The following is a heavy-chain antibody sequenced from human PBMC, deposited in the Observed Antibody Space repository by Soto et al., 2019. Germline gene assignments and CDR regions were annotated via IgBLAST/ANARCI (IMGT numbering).Heavy chain of an antibody. Sequence: TLSLTCTVSGGSISSSSYYRSWIRQPPGKGLEWIGSIYYSGSTYYNPSLKSRVTISVDTSKNQFSLKLSSVTAADTAVYYCARFYYDSSARYYYGMDVWGQGTTVTVSS. CDR2: IYYSGST. D-gene: IGHD3-22*01. CDR1: GGSISSSSYY. J-gene: IGHJ6*02. V-gene: IGHV4-39*01. CDR3: ARFYYDSSARYYYGMDV.